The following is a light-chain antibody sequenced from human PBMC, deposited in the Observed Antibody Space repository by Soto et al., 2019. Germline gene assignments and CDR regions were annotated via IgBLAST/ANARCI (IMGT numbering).Light chain of an antibody. Sequence: QSVLTQPPSVSAAPGQTVTISCSGSSSNIGDNYVSWYQQFPGTAPTLLIFDSDKRPSGIPDRFSGSKSGTSATLGITGLQPGDEADYYCGSWDSSLSTYVFGTGTKLTVL. CDR1: SSNIGDNY. CDR3: GSWDSSLSTYV. V-gene: IGLV1-51*01. CDR2: DSD. J-gene: IGLJ1*01.